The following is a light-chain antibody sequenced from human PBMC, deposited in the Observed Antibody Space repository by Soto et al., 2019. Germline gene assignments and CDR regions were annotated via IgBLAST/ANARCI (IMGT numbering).Light chain of an antibody. Sequence: IVLTQSPDTLSVSPGEGAALSCRASQSVSDYLAWYQQKPGQAPRLLIYDASTRAPGVPARFSGSRSGADFTLTITNVEREELGVYYCQHRSNWPSITFGPGTRLEIK. J-gene: IGKJ5*01. CDR1: QSVSDY. V-gene: IGKV3-11*01. CDR2: DAS. CDR3: QHRSNWPSIT.